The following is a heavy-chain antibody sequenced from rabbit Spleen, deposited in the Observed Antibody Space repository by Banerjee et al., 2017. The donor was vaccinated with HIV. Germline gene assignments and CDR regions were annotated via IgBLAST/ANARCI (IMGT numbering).Heavy chain of an antibody. CDR2: IYVANTGVT. CDR1: GFSFSGDYY. Sequence: QSLEESGGDLVKPGASLTLTCTASGFSFSGDYYMCWVRQAPGKGLEWIACIYVANTGVTDYASWAKGRFTISKTSSTTVTLQMTSLTAADTATYFCASAGYFGYGHDLSRLDLWGQGTLVTVS. CDR3: ASAGYFGYGHDLSRLDL. D-gene: IGHD7-1*01. J-gene: IGHJ3*01. V-gene: IGHV1S40*01.